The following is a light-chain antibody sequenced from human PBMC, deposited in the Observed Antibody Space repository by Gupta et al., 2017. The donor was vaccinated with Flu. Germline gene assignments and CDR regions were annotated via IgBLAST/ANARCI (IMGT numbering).Light chain of an antibody. CDR2: EVS. J-gene: IGLJ1*01. CDR3: CADAGSSNWV. Sequence: ITISCTGTSSDVGGYNYVCCHQQDPAKAHMFMIYEVSKRTAGVASRFSASKAGNTASLTISGPEEEDEADYYCCADAGSSNWVFGSGTKVTVL. V-gene: IGLV2-14*01. CDR1: SSDVGGYNY.